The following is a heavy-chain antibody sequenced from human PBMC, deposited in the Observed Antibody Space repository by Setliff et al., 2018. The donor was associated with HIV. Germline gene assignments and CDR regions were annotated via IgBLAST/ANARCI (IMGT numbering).Heavy chain of an antibody. V-gene: IGHV4-59*08. Sequence: SETLSLTCTVSGGSISNYYWSWIRQPPGRGLEWIGYIYYTGRTNYTPSLKSRVTISVDASKNQLSLKLSSVTAADSAMYYCARSYCGADCSLVADTNWFDPWGQGTLVTVSS. CDR2: IYYTGRT. D-gene: IGHD2-21*01. J-gene: IGHJ5*02. CDR1: GGSISNYY. CDR3: ARSYCGADCSLVADTNWFDP.